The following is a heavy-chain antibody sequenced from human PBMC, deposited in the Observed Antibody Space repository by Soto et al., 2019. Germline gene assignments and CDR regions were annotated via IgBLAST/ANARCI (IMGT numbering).Heavy chain of an antibody. CDR1: GFTFRNYI. CDR3: ARGIPRGYSYGSYYFDY. D-gene: IGHD5-18*01. CDR2: ITADGGGS. V-gene: IGHV3-23*01. Sequence: GGSLRLSCTASGFTFRNYIMNWVRQAPGKGLEWISTITADGGGSFYADSVKGRFTISRDNSKNTLYLQMNSLRAEDTAVYYCARGIPRGYSYGSYYFDYWGQGTLVTVSS. J-gene: IGHJ4*02.